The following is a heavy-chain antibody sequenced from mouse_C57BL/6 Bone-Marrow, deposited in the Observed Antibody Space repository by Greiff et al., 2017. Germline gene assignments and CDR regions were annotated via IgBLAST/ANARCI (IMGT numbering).Heavy chain of an antibody. CDR1: GYTFTDYY. Sequence: EVQLQQSGPVLVKPGASVKMSCKASGYTFTDYYMNWVKQSHGKSLEWIGVINPYNGGPSYNQKFKGKATLTVDKSASTAYMELNSLTSEDSAVYYCVSYDYDFAYWGQGTLVTVSA. CDR2: INPYNGGP. D-gene: IGHD2-4*01. V-gene: IGHV1-19*01. CDR3: VSYDYDFAY. J-gene: IGHJ3*01.